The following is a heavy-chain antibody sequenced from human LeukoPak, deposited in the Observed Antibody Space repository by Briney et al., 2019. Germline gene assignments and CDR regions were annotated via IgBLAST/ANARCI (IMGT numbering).Heavy chain of an antibody. D-gene: IGHD3-10*01. CDR1: GGSISSSSYY. Sequence: PSETLSLTCTVSGGSISSSSYYWGWIRQPPGKGLEWIGSIYYSGSTYYNPSLKSRVTISVDTSKNQFSLKLSSVTAADTAVYYCAGRPAVGGFMVRGVKNWFDSWGQGTVVTVSS. V-gene: IGHV4-39*07. CDR2: IYYSGST. CDR3: AGRPAVGGFMVRGVKNWFDS. J-gene: IGHJ5*01.